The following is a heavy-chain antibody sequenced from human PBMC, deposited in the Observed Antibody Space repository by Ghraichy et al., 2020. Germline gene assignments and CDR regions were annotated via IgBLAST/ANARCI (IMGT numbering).Heavy chain of an antibody. CDR1: GFTFSSYS. CDR2: ISSSSSYI. D-gene: IGHD3-3*01. J-gene: IGHJ4*02. V-gene: IGHV3-21*01. CDR3: ARDGPGMSTHYDFWSGYSIQGLLDY. Sequence: GGSLRLSCAASGFTFSSYSMNWVRQAPGKGLEWVSSISSSSSYIYYADSVKGRFTISRDNAKNSLYLQMNSLRAEDTAVYYCARDGPGMSTHYDFWSGYSIQGLLDYWGQGTLVTVSS.